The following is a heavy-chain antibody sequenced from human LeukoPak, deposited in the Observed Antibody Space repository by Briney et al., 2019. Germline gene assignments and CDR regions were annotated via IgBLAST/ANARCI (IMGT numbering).Heavy chain of an antibody. J-gene: IGHJ2*01. D-gene: IGHD1-1*01. CDR1: GFTFSSYA. CDR2: IGSGGGSA. CDR3: AKDQVDNGYWYFDL. V-gene: IGHV3-23*01. Sequence: GGSLRLSCAASGFTFSSYAMTWVRQAPGKGLEWVSAIGSGGGSAYYADSVKGRFTISRDNSKNTLYLQMNSLRAEDTAVYYCAKDQVDNGYWYFDLWGRGTLVTVSS.